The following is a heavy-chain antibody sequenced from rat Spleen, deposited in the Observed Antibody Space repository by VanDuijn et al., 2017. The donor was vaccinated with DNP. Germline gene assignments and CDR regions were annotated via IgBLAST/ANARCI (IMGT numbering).Heavy chain of an antibody. J-gene: IGHJ3*01. CDR2: ISSGGST. V-gene: IGHV2S12*01. CDR1: GFSLTSYG. D-gene: IGHD1-1*01. Sequence: QVQLKESGPGLVQPSQTLSHTCTVSGFSLTSYGVSWVRQPPGKGLEWIAAISSGGSTYYNSALKSRLSISRDTSKSQVFLKMNSLQTEDTAIYFCIRDGGGNWFAYWGQGTLVTVSS. CDR3: IRDGGGNWFAY.